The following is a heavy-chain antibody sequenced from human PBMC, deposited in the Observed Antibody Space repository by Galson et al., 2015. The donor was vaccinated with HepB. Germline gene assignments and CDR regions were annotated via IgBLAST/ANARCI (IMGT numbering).Heavy chain of an antibody. CDR3: AKDGQSITDVPTSDFDN. V-gene: IGHV3-23*01. CDR1: GFTFSNFA. D-gene: IGHD3-10*01. J-gene: IGHJ4*02. Sequence: LRLSCAASGFTFSNFAMSWVRQGPGKGLEWISLISDSGDTTFYADSVRGRFTISRDNSKSTLYLQMNSLRADDTALYYCAKDGQSITDVPTSDFDNWGQGTLVTVSS. CDR2: ISDSGDTT.